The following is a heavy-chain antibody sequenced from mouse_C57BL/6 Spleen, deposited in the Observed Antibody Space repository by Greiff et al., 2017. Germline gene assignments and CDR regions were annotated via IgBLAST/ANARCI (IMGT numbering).Heavy chain of an antibody. J-gene: IGHJ2*01. Sequence: QVQLQQPGAELVMPGASVKLSCKASGYTFTSYWMHWVKQRPGQGLEWIGEIDPSDSYTNYNQKFKGKATLTVDKSSSTAYMQHSSLTSEDSAVYYCASRGDYFGYWGQGTTLTVSS. V-gene: IGHV1-69*01. CDR1: GYTFTSYW. CDR3: ASRGDYFGY. CDR2: IDPSDSYT.